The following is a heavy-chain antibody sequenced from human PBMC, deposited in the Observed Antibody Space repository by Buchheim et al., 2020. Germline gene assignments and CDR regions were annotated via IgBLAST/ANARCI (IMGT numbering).Heavy chain of an antibody. CDR1: GGSISSYY. D-gene: IGHD1-20*01. V-gene: IGHV4-59*01. CDR3: ARVSRDGYNWNHYYYYYYMDV. J-gene: IGHJ6*03. Sequence: QVQLQESGPGLVKPSETLSLTCTVSGGSISSYYWSWIRQPPGKGLEWIGYIYYSGSTNYNPSLKSRVTISVDTSKNQFSLQLSSVTAADTAVYYCARVSRDGYNWNHYYYYYYMDVWGKGTT. CDR2: IYYSGST.